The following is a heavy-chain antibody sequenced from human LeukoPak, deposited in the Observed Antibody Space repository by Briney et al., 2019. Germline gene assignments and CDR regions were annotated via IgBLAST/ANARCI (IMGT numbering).Heavy chain of an antibody. CDR3: ASPLGYTNGWQGFDY. Sequence: PGGSLRLSCAASGFTFSSYGMHWVRQAPGEGLEWVAVIWYDGSNKYYADSVKGRFTISRDNSKNTLYLQMNSLRAEDTAVYYCASPLGYTNGWQGFDYWGQGTLVTVSS. V-gene: IGHV3-33*01. J-gene: IGHJ4*02. D-gene: IGHD6-19*01. CDR1: GFTFSSYG. CDR2: IWYDGSNK.